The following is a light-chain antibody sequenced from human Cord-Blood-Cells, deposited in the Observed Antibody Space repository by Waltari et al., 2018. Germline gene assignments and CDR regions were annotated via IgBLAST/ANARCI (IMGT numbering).Light chain of an antibody. V-gene: IGKV3-20*01. CDR3: QQYGSSVT. Sequence: IVLTQSPGTLSLSPGERATLSCRASQSVSRSYLAWYQQQPGPAPRLLIYGADSRATGIPDRFSGRGSGTDVTLSISRLGPEDFAVYYWQQYGSSVTFDGGTKVEIK. CDR1: QSVSRSY. J-gene: IGKJ4*01. CDR2: GAD.